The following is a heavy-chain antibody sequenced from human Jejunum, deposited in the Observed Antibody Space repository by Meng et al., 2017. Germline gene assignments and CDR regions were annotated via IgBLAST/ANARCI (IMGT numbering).Heavy chain of an antibody. Sequence: QVQLQESGPGLVKPSETLSLTCTVSGDSLSGNYWSWIRPPPGKGLEWIGYMWHSGSATYNPSLESRVTISVDTSKKQFSLNLRSVTAADTAVYYCARQWGGKFFYFDLWGRGILVTVSS. CDR1: GDSLSGNY. D-gene: IGHD3-16*01. J-gene: IGHJ2*01. CDR2: MWHSGSA. V-gene: IGHV4-59*08. CDR3: ARQWGGKFFYFDL.